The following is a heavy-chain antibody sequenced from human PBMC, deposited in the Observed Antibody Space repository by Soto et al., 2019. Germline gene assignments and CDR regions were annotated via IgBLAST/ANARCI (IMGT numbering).Heavy chain of an antibody. Sequence: QVQLQESGPGLVKPSETLSLTCTVSGGSISSYYWSWIRQPPGKGLEWIGYIYYSGSTNYNPSLKSRVTISVDTSKNQFSLKLSSVTAADTAVYYCAIGHASYYYDSSGYPVHMGNNLGAFDIWGQGTMVTVSS. D-gene: IGHD3-22*01. CDR3: AIGHASYYYDSSGYPVHMGNNLGAFDI. CDR2: IYYSGST. V-gene: IGHV4-59*08. CDR1: GGSISSYY. J-gene: IGHJ3*02.